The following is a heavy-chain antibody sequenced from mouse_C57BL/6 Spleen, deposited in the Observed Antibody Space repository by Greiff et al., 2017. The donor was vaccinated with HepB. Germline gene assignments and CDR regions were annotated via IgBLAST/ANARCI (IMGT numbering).Heavy chain of an antibody. V-gene: IGHV1-54*01. Sequence: QVQLQQSGAELVRPGTSVKVSCTASGYAFTNYLIEWVKQRPGQGLEWIGVINPGSGGTNYNEKFKGKATMAADKSSSTAYMQLSSLTSEDSAVYFCARSYDYDYFDYWGQGTTLTVSS. J-gene: IGHJ2*01. CDR2: INPGSGGT. CDR1: GYAFTNYL. CDR3: ARSYDYDYFDY. D-gene: IGHD2-4*01.